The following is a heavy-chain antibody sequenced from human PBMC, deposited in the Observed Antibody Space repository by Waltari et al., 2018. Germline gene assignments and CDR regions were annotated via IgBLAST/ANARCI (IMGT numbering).Heavy chain of an antibody. V-gene: IGHV4-38-2*01. Sequence: QVQLQESGPGLVTPSETLSLTCAVSGYSISSGYYWGWIRQPPGKGLEWIGSIYHSGSTYYNPSLKSRVTISVDTSKNQFSLKLSSVTAADTAVYYCASRISSSSGLFDYWGQGTLVTVSS. CDR1: GYSISSGYY. CDR2: IYHSGST. CDR3: ASRISSSSGLFDY. J-gene: IGHJ4*02. D-gene: IGHD6-6*01.